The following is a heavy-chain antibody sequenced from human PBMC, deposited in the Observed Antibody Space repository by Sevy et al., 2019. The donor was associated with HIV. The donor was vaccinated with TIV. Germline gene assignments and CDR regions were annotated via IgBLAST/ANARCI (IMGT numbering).Heavy chain of an antibody. Sequence: ASVKVSCKTSGGTFSSNAFTWVRQAPGQGLEWMGGIIPLFDTVDYVQKFQGRVTITTDESRTTAYLEMSRLSSEDTAVYYCARRSLRLGYCSRTGCYSAMDVWGQGTSVTVSS. CDR1: GGTFSSNA. J-gene: IGHJ6*02. V-gene: IGHV1-69*05. CDR3: ARRSLRLGYCSRTGCYSAMDV. D-gene: IGHD2-2*02. CDR2: IIPLFDTV.